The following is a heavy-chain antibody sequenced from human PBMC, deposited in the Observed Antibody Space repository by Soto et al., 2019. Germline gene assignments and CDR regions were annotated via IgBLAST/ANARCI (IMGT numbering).Heavy chain of an antibody. CDR1: GGSISSSSYY. CDR2: IYHSGST. CDR3: ARRPGGSQFAY. J-gene: IGHJ4*02. D-gene: IGHD5-12*01. V-gene: IGHV4-39*01. Sequence: QLQLQESGPGLVKPSETLSLTCTVSGGSISSSSYYWGWIRQPPGKGVEWIGTIYHSGSTYSNPYLKRRATRPVDTPNDQLSLRLGSVPPAATAGSCRARRPGGSQFAYWGQGTLVTVAS.